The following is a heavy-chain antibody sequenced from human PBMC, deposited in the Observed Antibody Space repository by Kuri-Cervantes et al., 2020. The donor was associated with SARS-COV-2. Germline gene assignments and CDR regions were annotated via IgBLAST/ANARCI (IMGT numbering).Heavy chain of an antibody. V-gene: IGHV3-21*01. CDR3: ARVAGEGPIYYYYMDV. J-gene: IGHJ6*03. CDR1: GFLFSASA. Sequence: GGSLRLSCEVSGFLFSASAIHWVRQAPGKALQWISSMTGSGSYTYYADSVRGRFTISRDDAKNSLYLQMNSLRAEDTAVYFCARVAGEGPIYYYYMDVWGKGTTVTVSS. CDR2: MTGSGSYT. D-gene: IGHD2-21*01.